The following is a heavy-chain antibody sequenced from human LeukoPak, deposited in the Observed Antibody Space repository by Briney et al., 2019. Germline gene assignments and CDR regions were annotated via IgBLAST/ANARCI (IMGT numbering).Heavy chain of an antibody. V-gene: IGHV4-59*01. D-gene: IGHD3-22*01. CDR3: VRGNYDNRGYSNAFDI. J-gene: IGHJ3*02. CDR1: GASISSSY. CDR2: IYYNGNT. Sequence: SGTLSLTCTVSGASISSSYWSWIRQPPGKRLEWIGYIYYNGNTNSNPSLKSRVTISADTPKNQFSLNLSSVTAADTAVYYCVRGNYDNRGYSNAFDIWGQGAMVTVSS.